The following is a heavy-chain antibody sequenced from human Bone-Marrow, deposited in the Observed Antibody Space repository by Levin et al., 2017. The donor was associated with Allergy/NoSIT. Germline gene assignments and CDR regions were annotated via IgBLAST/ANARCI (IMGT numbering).Heavy chain of an antibody. CDR3: AGDGGVTVGGDY. Sequence: GGSLRLSCAASGFTVRNYMRWFRQAPGKGLEWVSLIYSGGDTRYADSVKGRFTISRDTSKNTLSLQMNSLRTDDTAVYYCAGDGGVTVGGDYWGQGTLVTVSS. V-gene: IGHV3-53*01. J-gene: IGHJ4*02. CDR2: IYSGGDT. D-gene: IGHD1-26*01. CDR1: GFTVRNY.